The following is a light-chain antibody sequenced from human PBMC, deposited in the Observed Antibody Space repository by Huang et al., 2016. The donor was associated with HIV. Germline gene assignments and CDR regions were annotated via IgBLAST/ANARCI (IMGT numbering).Light chain of an antibody. CDR2: DAS. CDR1: QSVSRD. V-gene: IGKV3-11*01. J-gene: IGKJ3*01. Sequence: EIVLTQSPATLSLSPGERATLSCRASQSVSRDLAWYQQKPGQAPRLLIDDASNRATVIPARFSGSGSGTYFTLTISSLEPEDFAVYYCQQRSTWPPLFTFGPGTKVDIK. CDR3: QQRSTWPPLFT.